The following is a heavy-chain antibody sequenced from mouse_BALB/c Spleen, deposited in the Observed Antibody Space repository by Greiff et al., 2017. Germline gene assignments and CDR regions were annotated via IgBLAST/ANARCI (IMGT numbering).Heavy chain of an antibody. Sequence: EVQLVESGGGLVKPGGSLKLSCAASGFTFSDYYMYWVRQTPEKRLEWVATISDGGSYTYYPDSVKGRFTISRDNAKNNLYLQMSSLKSEDTAMYYCARDDYDGAYWGQGTLVTVSA. D-gene: IGHD2-4*01. CDR3: ARDDYDGAY. CDR2: ISDGGSYT. CDR1: GFTFSDYY. J-gene: IGHJ3*01. V-gene: IGHV5-4*02.